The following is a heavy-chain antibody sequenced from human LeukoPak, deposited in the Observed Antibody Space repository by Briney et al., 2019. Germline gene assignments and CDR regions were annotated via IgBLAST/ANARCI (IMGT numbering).Heavy chain of an antibody. CDR3: ARLARSSGWSDIFDY. V-gene: IGHV4-59*08. CDR1: GGSISSYY. Sequence: SETLSLTCTVSGGSISSYYWSWIRQPPGKGLEWIGYIYYSGSTNYNPSLKSRVTISVDTSKNQFSLKLSSVTAADTAVYYCARLARSSGWSDIFDYWGQGTLVTVSS. CDR2: IYYSGST. J-gene: IGHJ4*02. D-gene: IGHD6-19*01.